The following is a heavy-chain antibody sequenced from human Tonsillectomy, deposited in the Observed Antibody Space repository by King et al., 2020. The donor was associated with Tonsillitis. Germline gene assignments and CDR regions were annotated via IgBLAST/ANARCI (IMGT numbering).Heavy chain of an antibody. V-gene: IGHV3-21*01. CDR3: ARVDLWLVHFDY. Sequence: VQLVESGGGLVKPGGSLRLSCAASGFNFGTYTMIWVRQAPGQRLEWVSSISSSTADIYYADSLKGRFTISRDNTKNSLYLQMTSLKVEDTAVYYCARVDLWLVHFDYWGQGALVTVSS. J-gene: IGHJ4*02. CDR1: GFNFGTYT. CDR2: ISSSTADI. D-gene: IGHD6-19*01.